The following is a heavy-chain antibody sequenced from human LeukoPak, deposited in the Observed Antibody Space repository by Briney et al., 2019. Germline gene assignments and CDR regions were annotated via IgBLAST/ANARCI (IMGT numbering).Heavy chain of an antibody. CDR3: XXXRASDGYNFLVVVGARTGFDP. CDR2: ISASGGST. CDR1: GLTFSTYT. D-gene: IGHD5-24*01. Sequence: PGGSLRLSCAVSGLTFSTYTMSWVRQAPGKGLEWVSAISASGGSTFYADSVKGRFTISRDNSKNTLYLQVNSLRAEDRAVYYXXXXRASDGYNFLVVVGARTGFDPWGQGTLVTVSS. V-gene: IGHV3-23*01. J-gene: IGHJ5*02.